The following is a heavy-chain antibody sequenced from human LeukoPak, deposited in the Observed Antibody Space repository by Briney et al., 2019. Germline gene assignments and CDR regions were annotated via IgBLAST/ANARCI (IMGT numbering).Heavy chain of an antibody. CDR3: AQDRASIQFYF. Sequence: PGGSLRLSCAASGFTFSIYGMNWVCQAPGKGLEWVSGISPGGDIPYYADSVKGRFTISRDNSKNTMYLQMNSLRAEDTALYYCAQDRASIQFYFWGQGTLVTVSS. CDR1: GFTFSIYG. CDR2: ISPGGDIP. D-gene: IGHD5-24*01. V-gene: IGHV3-23*01. J-gene: IGHJ4*02.